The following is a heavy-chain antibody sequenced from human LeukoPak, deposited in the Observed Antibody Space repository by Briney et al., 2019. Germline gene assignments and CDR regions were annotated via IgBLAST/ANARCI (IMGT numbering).Heavy chain of an antibody. CDR3: ARHNENSYGRYWYFDL. Sequence: SETLSLTCAVYGGSFSGYYWSWIRQPPGKGLEWIGYIYYSGSTNYNPSLKSRVTISVDTSKNQFSLKLSSVTAADTAVYYCARHNENSYGRYWYFDLWGRGTLVTVSS. D-gene: IGHD5-18*01. CDR2: IYYSGST. J-gene: IGHJ2*01. V-gene: IGHV4-59*01. CDR1: GGSFSGYY.